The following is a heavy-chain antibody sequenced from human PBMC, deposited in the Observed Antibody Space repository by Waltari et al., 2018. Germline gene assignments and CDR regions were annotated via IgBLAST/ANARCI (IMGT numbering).Heavy chain of an antibody. D-gene: IGHD2-15*01. CDR3: ARAGGGSWLHEDAFDV. J-gene: IGHJ3*01. CDR2: ISFDGSIT. Sequence: KGLEWVAVISFDGSITNYADSVKGRFSISKDDSKNTLYLQMNSLRPEDTAVYYCARAGGGSWLHEDAFDVWGQGTMVTVSS. V-gene: IGHV3-30-3*01.